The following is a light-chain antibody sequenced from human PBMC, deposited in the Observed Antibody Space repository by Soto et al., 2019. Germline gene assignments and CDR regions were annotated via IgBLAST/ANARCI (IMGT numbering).Light chain of an antibody. CDR3: QQSYSAPYS. V-gene: IGKV1-39*01. J-gene: IGKJ2*01. CDR2: AAS. CDR1: QSIYSS. Sequence: DIQMTQSPSSLSASVGDRVTITCRASQSIYSSLNWYHQKPGKAPKLLIYAASNLQSGVPSRFSGSGSGTDFTLSISSLQPEDVATDYCQQSYSAPYSFGQGTKLEI.